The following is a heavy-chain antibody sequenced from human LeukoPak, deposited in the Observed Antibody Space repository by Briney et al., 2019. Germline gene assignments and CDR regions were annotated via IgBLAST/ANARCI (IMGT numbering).Heavy chain of an antibody. CDR2: IYHSGGT. D-gene: IGHD6-19*01. V-gene: IGHV4-38-2*02. J-gene: IGHJ2*01. CDR3: ARAGIAVAGTLRYFDL. CDR1: GYSISSGYY. Sequence: SETLSLTCTVSGYSISSGYYWGWIRQPPGKGLEWIGSIYHSGGTNYNPSLKSRVTISVDKSKNQFSLKLSSVTAADTAVYYCARAGIAVAGTLRYFDLWGRGTLVTVSS.